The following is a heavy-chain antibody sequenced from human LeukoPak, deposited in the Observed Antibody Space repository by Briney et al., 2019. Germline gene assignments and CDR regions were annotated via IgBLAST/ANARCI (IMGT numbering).Heavy chain of an antibody. J-gene: IGHJ6*02. CDR2: ISGSGGST. D-gene: IGHD4-17*01. Sequence: GGSLRLSCAASGFTFSSYAMSWVRQAPGKGLEWVSAISGSGGSTYYADSVKGRFTISRDNSKNTLYLQMNSLRAEDTAVYYCARDQATVTTSAYYYYYGMDVWGQGTTVTVSS. CDR1: GFTFSSYA. CDR3: ARDQATVTTSAYYYYYGMDV. V-gene: IGHV3-23*01.